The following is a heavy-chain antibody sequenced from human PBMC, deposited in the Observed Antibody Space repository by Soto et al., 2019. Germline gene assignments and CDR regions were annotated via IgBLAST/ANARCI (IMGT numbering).Heavy chain of an antibody. V-gene: IGHV3-21*01. D-gene: IGHD6-19*01. J-gene: IGHJ4*02. CDR3: ARQEGDSTAVAVNYFDY. CDR1: GFTFSSYS. Sequence: GGSLRLSCAASGFTFSSYSMNWVRQPPGKGMERVSSMSRRSSYIYYADSVQGRFTISRENANGSLYRQIDRLRGEEAAVYYCARQEGDSTAVAVNYFDYWGQGALVTVSS. CDR2: MSRRSSYI.